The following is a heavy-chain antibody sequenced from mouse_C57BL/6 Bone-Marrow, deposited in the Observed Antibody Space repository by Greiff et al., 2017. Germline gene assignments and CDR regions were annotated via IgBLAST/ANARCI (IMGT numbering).Heavy chain of an antibody. V-gene: IGHV1-55*01. D-gene: IGHD2-2*01. Sequence: QVQLQQPGAELVKPGASVKMSCKASGYTFTSYWITWVKQRPGQGLEWIGDIYPGSGSTNYNEQFKSKATLTVDTSYSTAYMQFSSLTSEDSAVYYCARYGFAWFAYWGQGTLVTVSA. CDR2: IYPGSGST. J-gene: IGHJ3*01. CDR3: ARYGFAWFAY. CDR1: GYTFTSYW.